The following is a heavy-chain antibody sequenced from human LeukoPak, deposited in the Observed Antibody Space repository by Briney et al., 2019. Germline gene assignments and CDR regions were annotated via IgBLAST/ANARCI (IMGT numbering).Heavy chain of an antibody. CDR1: GFTFSSYW. Sequence: GGSLRLSCAASGFTFSSYWMSWVRQAPGKGLEWVANIKQDGSEKYYVDSVKGRFTISRDNSKNTVYLQMNSLRAEDTAIYFCAKDVGYSPDGFDIWGQGTMVTVSS. CDR3: AKDVGYSPDGFDI. V-gene: IGHV3-7*03. D-gene: IGHD2-15*01. J-gene: IGHJ3*02. CDR2: IKQDGSEK.